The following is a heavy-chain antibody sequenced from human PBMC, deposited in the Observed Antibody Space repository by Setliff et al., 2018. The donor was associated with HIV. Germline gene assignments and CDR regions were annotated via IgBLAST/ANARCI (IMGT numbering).Heavy chain of an antibody. CDR3: ARHNTGYSYGYDYYYYYMDV. V-gene: IGHV4-39*01. CDR2: IYYSGST. D-gene: IGHD5-18*01. Sequence: SETLSLTCTVSGGSISSSSYYWGWIRQPPGKGLGWIGSIYYSGSTYYNPSLKSRVTITVDTSKNQFSLKLSSVTAADTTVYYCARHNTGYSYGYDYYYYYMDVWGKGTTVTVSS. J-gene: IGHJ6*03. CDR1: GGSISSSSYY.